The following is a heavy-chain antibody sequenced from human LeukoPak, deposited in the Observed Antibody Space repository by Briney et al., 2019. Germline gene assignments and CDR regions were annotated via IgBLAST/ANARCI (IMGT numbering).Heavy chain of an antibody. CDR3: ARGRDYYDNSSVDC. CDR2: INPNSGGT. CDR1: GYSFTANY. V-gene: IGHV1-2*02. J-gene: IGHJ4*02. Sequence: ASVKVSCKASGYSFTANYMHWVRQAPGHGLEWMGWINPNSGGTNYGQKFQGRVTMTRDTSISTVYVELSSLRSDDTAVYYCARGRDYYDNSSVDCWGQGTLVTVSS. D-gene: IGHD3-22*01.